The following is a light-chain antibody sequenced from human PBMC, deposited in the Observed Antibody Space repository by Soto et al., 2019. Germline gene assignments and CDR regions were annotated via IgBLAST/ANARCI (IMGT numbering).Light chain of an antibody. V-gene: IGKV3-15*01. Sequence: EIVMTQSPATLSVSPGETATLSCRASQSVGSNLAWYQQKPGQAPRLLIYDASTRATGIPARFSGSGSETEFTLTISGLQSEDFAVYYCQQYNRWPLYTFGRGTKLEIK. J-gene: IGKJ2*01. CDR1: QSVGSN. CDR3: QQYNRWPLYT. CDR2: DAS.